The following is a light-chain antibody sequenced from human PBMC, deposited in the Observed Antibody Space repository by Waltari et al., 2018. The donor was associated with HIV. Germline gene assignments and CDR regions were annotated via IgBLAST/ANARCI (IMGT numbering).Light chain of an antibody. CDR3: AAWDDSLNGM. J-gene: IGLJ3*02. Sequence: QSVLTQPPSVSGTPGQNVTTSCSGSSTKHGSHILNWYQQVPEAAPKLLIYSNDQRPSGVPDRFSGSKSGTSASLAISGLQSADEADYYCAAWDDSLNGMFGGGTKLTV. V-gene: IGLV1-44*01. CDR2: SND. CDR1: STKHGSHI.